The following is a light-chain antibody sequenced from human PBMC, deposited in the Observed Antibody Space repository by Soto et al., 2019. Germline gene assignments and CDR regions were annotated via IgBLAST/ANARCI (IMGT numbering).Light chain of an antibody. V-gene: IGKV3-20*01. J-gene: IGKJ3*01. Sequence: PGERATLSCRASRTVDGNYLAWYHQKPGQAPRLLIHSAYTRAPGIPDRFSASGAGTDFTLTIRRLEPEDSAVYYCKQYSASPRTFGPGTKVDIK. CDR1: RTVDGNY. CDR2: SAY. CDR3: KQYSASPRT.